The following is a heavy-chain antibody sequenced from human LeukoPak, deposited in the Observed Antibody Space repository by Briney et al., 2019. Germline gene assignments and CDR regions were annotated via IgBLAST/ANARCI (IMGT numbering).Heavy chain of an antibody. CDR2: IYTSGST. Sequence: PSETLSLTCTVSGGSISSYYWSWIRQPAGKGLEWIGRIYTSGSTNYNPSLKSRVTMSVDTSKNQFSLKLSSVTAADTAVYYCARASLIVVVPAATRQNWFDPWGQGTLVTVSS. D-gene: IGHD2-2*01. J-gene: IGHJ5*02. CDR1: GGSISSYY. CDR3: ARASLIVVVPAATRQNWFDP. V-gene: IGHV4-4*07.